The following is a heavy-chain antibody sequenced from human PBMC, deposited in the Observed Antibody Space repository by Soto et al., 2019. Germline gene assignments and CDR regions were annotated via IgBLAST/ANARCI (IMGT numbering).Heavy chain of an antibody. V-gene: IGHV1-69*01. CDR1: GCTFSSYA. Sequence: QVQLVQSGAEVKKPGSSVKVSCKASGCTFSSYAISWVRQAPGQGLEWMGGIIPIFGTANYAQKFQGSVTITVDESASTAYTELSSMRSEDTAVYYWARDGEYSSSSGAYYYGMDVWGQGTMVTVSS. J-gene: IGHJ6*02. CDR2: IIPIFGTA. D-gene: IGHD6-6*01. CDR3: ARDGEYSSSSGAYYYGMDV.